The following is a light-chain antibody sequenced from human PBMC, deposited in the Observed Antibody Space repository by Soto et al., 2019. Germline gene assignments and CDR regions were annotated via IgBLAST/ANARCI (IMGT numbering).Light chain of an antibody. Sequence: EIVLTQYPATLSLSPGERATLSCRASQSVGSYLAWYQQKPGQAPRLLIDDASNRATGIPARFSGSGSGTDFTLTISSLESEDFAVYSCQQRSNWPKTFGQGTKVEIK. CDR3: QQRSNWPKT. CDR1: QSVGSY. V-gene: IGKV3-11*01. CDR2: DAS. J-gene: IGKJ1*01.